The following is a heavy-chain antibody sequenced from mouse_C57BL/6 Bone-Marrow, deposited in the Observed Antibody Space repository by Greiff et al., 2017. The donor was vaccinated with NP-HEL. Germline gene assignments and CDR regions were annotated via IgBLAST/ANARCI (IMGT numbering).Heavy chain of an antibody. V-gene: IGHV1-49*01. J-gene: IGHJ1*03. CDR1: SFAFMASA. Sequence: QVQLQQSGAELVRPGSSVKLSCKDSSFAFMASAMHWVKQRPGHGLEWIGSFTMYSDATEYSENFKGKATLTANTSSSTAYMELSSLTAEDSAVYYCARGGTTPYFDVWGTGTTVTVSS. CDR3: ARGGTTPYFDV. CDR2: FTMYSDAT. D-gene: IGHD1-1*01.